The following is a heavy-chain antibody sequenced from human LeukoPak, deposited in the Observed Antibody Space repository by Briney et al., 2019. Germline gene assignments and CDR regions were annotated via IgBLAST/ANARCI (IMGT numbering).Heavy chain of an antibody. CDR2: ISWNSGSI. CDR3: AKDSIAAAGLRRAYYYYGMGV. J-gene: IGHJ6*02. V-gene: IGHV3-9*01. CDR1: GFTFDDYA. Sequence: GRSLRLSCAASGFTFDDYAMHWVRQAPGKGLEWVSGISWNSGSIGYADSVKGRFTISRDNAKNSLYLQMNSLRAEDTALYYCAKDSIAAAGLRRAYYYYGMGVWGQGTTVTVSS. D-gene: IGHD6-13*01.